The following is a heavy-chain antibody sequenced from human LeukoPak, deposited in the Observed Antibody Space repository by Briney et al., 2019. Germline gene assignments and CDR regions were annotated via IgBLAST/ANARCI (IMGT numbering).Heavy chain of an antibody. J-gene: IGHJ4*02. Sequence: SVKVSCKSSGDTFNRYTVSWVRQAPGHGLEWMGRIIPILAAPTYAQKFQGRVTMTRDTSTSTVYMELSSLRSEDTAVYYCARESYGEEDNWGQGTLVTVSS. V-gene: IGHV1-69*08. CDR1: GDTFNRYT. CDR2: IIPILAAP. D-gene: IGHD4-17*01. CDR3: ARESYGEEDN.